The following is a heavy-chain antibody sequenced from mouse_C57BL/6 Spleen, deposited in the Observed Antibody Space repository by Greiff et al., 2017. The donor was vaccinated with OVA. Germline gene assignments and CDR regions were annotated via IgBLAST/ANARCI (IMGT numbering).Heavy chain of an antibody. V-gene: IGHV7-1*01. CDR1: GFTFSDFY. CDR3: ARGGWLPYWYFDV. D-gene: IGHD2-3*01. J-gene: IGHJ1*03. CDR2: SSNKANDYTT. Sequence: EVQLVESGGGLVQSGRSLRLSCATSGFTFSDFYMEWVRQAPGKGLEWIAASSNKANDYTTEYSASVKGRFIVSRDTSQSILYLQMNALRAEDTAMYYCARGGWLPYWYFDVWGTGTTVTVSS.